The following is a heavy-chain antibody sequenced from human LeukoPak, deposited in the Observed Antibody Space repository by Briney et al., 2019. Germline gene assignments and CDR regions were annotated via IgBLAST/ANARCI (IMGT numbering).Heavy chain of an antibody. V-gene: IGHV3-53*01. CDR1: GFTVSSNY. D-gene: IGHD1-26*01. CDR2: IYSGGST. Sequence: GGSLRLSCAASGFTVSSNYMSWVRQAPGKGLEWVSVIYSGGSTYYADSVKGRFTISRDNSKNTLYLQMNSLRAEDTAVYYCARDLRSSSDAFDIWGQGTMVTVSS. J-gene: IGHJ3*02. CDR3: ARDLRSSSDAFDI.